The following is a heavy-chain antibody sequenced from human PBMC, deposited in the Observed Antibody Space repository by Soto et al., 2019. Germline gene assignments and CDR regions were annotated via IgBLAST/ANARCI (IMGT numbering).Heavy chain of an antibody. CDR2: INPIVGST. Sequence: ASVKFSCKASGYTFTSYYIHWVRQAPGQGLEWMGIINPIVGSTSYAQKFQGRVTMTSDTSTSTVYMELSSLRSEDTAVYYCARWLVQDLVIIEHGMDVCGQGTTVTVS. CDR3: ARWLVQDLVIIEHGMDV. V-gene: IGHV1-46*01. J-gene: IGHJ6*02. CDR1: GYTFTSYY. D-gene: IGHD3-9*01.